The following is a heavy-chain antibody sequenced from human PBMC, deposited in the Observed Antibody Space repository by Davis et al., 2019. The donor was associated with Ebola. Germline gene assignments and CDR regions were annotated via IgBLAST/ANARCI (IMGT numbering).Heavy chain of an antibody. CDR3: ARSSGRPYYFDY. CDR1: GFTFDDYA. J-gene: IGHJ4*02. V-gene: IGHV3-9*01. D-gene: IGHD3-22*01. CDR2: ISWNSGSI. Sequence: SLKISCAASGFTFDDYAMHWVRQAPGKGLEWVSGISWNSGSIGYADSVKGRFTISRDNAKNSLYLQMNSLRAEDTAVYYCARSSGRPYYFDYWGQGTLVTVSS.